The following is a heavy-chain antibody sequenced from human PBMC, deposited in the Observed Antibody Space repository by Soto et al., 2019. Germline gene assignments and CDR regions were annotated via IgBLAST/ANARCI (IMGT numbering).Heavy chain of an antibody. J-gene: IGHJ4*02. CDR3: ASTTVVAATFDF. Sequence: PGGSLRLSCGASGFAFRSYNMNWVRQAPGKGLEWVASISSGSSNIYYADSVKGRFTISRDNTKHSLYLQMDSLRAEDSAVYYCASTTVVAATFDFWGQGALVTVSS. D-gene: IGHD2-15*01. V-gene: IGHV3-21*01. CDR2: ISSGSSNI. CDR1: GFAFRSYN.